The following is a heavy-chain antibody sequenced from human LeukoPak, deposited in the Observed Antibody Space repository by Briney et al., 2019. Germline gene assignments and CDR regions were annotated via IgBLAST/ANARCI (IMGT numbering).Heavy chain of an antibody. CDR3: GRSSGYYYDY. D-gene: IGHD3-22*01. CDR1: GDSISLRDYY. Sequence: SETLSLTCTVSGDSISLRDYYWSWIRQSPGKGLEWIGYIYYSGSTYYSPSLKSRITISLDTSKNQFSLHLTSVTAADTAVYYCGRSSGYYYDYWGQGTLVSVSS. CDR2: IYYSGST. V-gene: IGHV4-30-4*01. J-gene: IGHJ4*02.